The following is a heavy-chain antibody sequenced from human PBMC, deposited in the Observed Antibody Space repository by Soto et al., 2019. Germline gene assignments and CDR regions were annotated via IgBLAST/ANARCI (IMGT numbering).Heavy chain of an antibody. D-gene: IGHD6-6*01. CDR2: ISSSGSTI. J-gene: IGHJ6*02. V-gene: IGHV3-11*04. Sequence: GGSLRLSCAASGFTFSDYYMSWIRQAPGKGLEWVSYISSSGSTIYYADSVKGRSTISRDNSKNTLYLQMSGLRSEDTAVYYCARDPRTARPSAMDVWGQGTTVTVSS. CDR1: GFTFSDYY. CDR3: ARDPRTARPSAMDV.